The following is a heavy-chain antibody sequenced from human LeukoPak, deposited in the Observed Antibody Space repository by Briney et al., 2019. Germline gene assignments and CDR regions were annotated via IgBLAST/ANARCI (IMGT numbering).Heavy chain of an antibody. CDR1: GFTFSNYA. CDR3: ARAVPSRQAIDY. J-gene: IGHJ4*02. CDR2: VSFHGTDK. Sequence: GGSLRLSCAASGFTFSNYAMHWVRQAPGKGLDWVAVVSFHGTDKFYADSVKGRFTISRGNSKNTLYLQMNSLIPEDTAVYYCARAVPSRQAIDYWGQGTLVTVSS. V-gene: IGHV3-30*04.